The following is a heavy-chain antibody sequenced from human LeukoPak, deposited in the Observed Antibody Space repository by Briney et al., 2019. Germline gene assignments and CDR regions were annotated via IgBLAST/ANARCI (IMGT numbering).Heavy chain of an antibody. D-gene: IGHD2-8*01. CDR2: IYSGGST. CDR3: ARDTNGDVGGFDY. Sequence: GGSLRLSCAASGFTVSSNYMSWVRQAPGKGLEWASVIYSGGSTYYADSVKGRFTISRDNSKNTLYLQMNSLRAEDTAVYYCARDTNGDVGGFDYWGQGTLVTVSS. V-gene: IGHV3-66*02. CDR1: GFTVSSNY. J-gene: IGHJ4*02.